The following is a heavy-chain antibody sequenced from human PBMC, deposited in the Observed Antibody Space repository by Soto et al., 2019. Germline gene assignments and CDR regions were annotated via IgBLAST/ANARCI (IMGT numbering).Heavy chain of an antibody. CDR3: TTDLEDETVLLYYFDY. CDR1: GFTFSNAW. J-gene: IGHJ4*02. Sequence: GGSLRLSCAASGFTFSNAWMSWVRQAPGKGLEWVGRIKSKTDGGTTDYAAPVKGRFTISRDDSKNTLYLQMNSLKTEDTAVYYCTTDLEDETVLLYYFDYWGQGTLVTVSS. V-gene: IGHV3-15*01. D-gene: IGHD1-1*01. CDR2: IKSKTDGGTT.